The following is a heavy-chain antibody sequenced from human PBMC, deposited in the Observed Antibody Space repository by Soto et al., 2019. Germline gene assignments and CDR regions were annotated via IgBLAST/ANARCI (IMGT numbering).Heavy chain of an antibody. J-gene: IGHJ4*02. D-gene: IGHD5-12*01. CDR2: ISSSGNTI. CDR3: ARDPEKYSGSDLGIDY. CDR1: VFTFTNYE. Sequence: GGALALACASSVFTFTNYEMDWVGQAPGKGLEWISYISSSGNTISYADSVKGRFTISRDNAKNSLYLQMNSLRAEDTAVYYCARDPEKYSGSDLGIDYWGQGTLVTVSS. V-gene: IGHV3-48*03.